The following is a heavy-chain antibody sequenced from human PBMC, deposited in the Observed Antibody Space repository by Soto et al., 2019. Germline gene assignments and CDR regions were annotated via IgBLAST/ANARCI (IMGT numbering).Heavy chain of an antibody. CDR3: ARYIIGSRPAGKTYGMAV. D-gene: IGHD3-10*01. CDR2: IIPIFGTA. Sequence: QVQLVQSGAEVKKPGSSVKVSCKASGGTFSSYAISWVRQAPGQGLEWMGGIIPIFGTANYAQKFQGRVTIPADESTSTAYMELSSLRSEDTAVYYCARYIIGSRPAGKTYGMAVWGQGTTVTVSS. CDR1: GGTFSSYA. J-gene: IGHJ6*02. V-gene: IGHV1-69*01.